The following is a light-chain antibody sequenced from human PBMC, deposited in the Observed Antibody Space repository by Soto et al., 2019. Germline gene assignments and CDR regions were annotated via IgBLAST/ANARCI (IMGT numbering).Light chain of an antibody. V-gene: IGKV3-15*01. CDR3: QPYNNCPLT. Sequence: EVVMRQSPATLSVSPGEGATLYCRASQGIGDTLAWYQHKPGQTPRLLSYDTSTRATGVPTRFSGSRSGAEFTLTINSLQSEDFAVYYCQPYNNCPLTFGGGTKVEIK. CDR2: DTS. J-gene: IGKJ4*01. CDR1: QGIGDT.